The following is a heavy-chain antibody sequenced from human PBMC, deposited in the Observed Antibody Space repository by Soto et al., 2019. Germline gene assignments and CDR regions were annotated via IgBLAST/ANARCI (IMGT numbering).Heavy chain of an antibody. J-gene: IGHJ4*02. D-gene: IGHD3-3*01. V-gene: IGHV3-33*01. CDR1: GFTFSTYG. CDR3: ARVYDFWSGLGY. Sequence: QVQLVESGGGVVQPGRSLRLSCAASGFTFSTYGMHWVRQAPGKGLEWVAVIWYDGSNKYYADSVKGRFTTSRDNSKNTLYLQMNSLRAEDTAVYYCARVYDFWSGLGYWGQGTLVTVSS. CDR2: IWYDGSNK.